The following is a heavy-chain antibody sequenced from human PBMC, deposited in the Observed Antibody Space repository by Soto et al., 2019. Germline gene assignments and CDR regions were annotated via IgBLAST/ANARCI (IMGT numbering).Heavy chain of an antibody. CDR2: IYYSGST. V-gene: IGHV4-31*03. D-gene: IGHD3-10*01. Sequence: NPSETLSLTCTVSGGSISSGGYYWSWIRQYPGKGLEWIGYIYYSGSTYYNPSLKSRVTISVDTSKNQFSLKLSSVTAADTAVYYCARLRLLWFGELLSPPPYYFDYWGQGTLVTVSS. J-gene: IGHJ4*02. CDR3: ARLRLLWFGELLSPPPYYFDY. CDR1: GGSISSGGYY.